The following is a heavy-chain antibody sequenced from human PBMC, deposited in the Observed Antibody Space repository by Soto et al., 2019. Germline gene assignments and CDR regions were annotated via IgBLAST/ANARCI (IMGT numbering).Heavy chain of an antibody. J-gene: IGHJ6*02. V-gene: IGHV3-21*01. CDR3: ARDKYYYDSSGYPTDYYYYGMDV. D-gene: IGHD3-22*01. CDR1: GFTFSSYN. Sequence: XGSLRLYCAASGFTFSSYNMNWVRQAPGKGLDWVSSISSSSSYIYYADSVKGRFTISRDNAKNSLYLQMNSLRAEDTAVYYCARDKYYYDSSGYPTDYYYYGMDVWGQGTTVTVSS. CDR2: ISSSSSYI.